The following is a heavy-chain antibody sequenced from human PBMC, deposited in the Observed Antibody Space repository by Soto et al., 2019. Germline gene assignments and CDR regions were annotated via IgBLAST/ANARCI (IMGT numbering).Heavy chain of an antibody. V-gene: IGHV3-64D*06. J-gene: IGHJ6*02. CDR2: ISATGGRT. CDR3: LKGMRAEYWYYYNGVDV. D-gene: IGHD3-10*01. Sequence: GGSRRLSCSVSGFTSNNYAMHWVRQVPGTGRQYDSGISATGGRTFHADSVKGRFTISRDASKDTLFLQMGSLRAEDTAVYYCLKGMRAEYWYYYNGVDVWGQGTTVTVSS. CDR1: GFTSNNYA.